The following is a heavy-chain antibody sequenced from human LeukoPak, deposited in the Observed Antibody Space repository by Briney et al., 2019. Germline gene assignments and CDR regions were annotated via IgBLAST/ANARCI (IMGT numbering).Heavy chain of an antibody. CDR2: IYYSGST. J-gene: IGHJ5*02. CDR3: ARQAEILNWFDP. Sequence: SETLSLTCTVSGGSISGSSYYWGWIRQPPGKGLEWIGSIYYSGSTYYNPSLKSRVTISVDSSKNQFSLKLTSVTAADTAVYYCARQAEILNWFDPWGQGTLVTVSS. V-gene: IGHV4-39*01. D-gene: IGHD2/OR15-2a*01. CDR1: GGSISGSSYY.